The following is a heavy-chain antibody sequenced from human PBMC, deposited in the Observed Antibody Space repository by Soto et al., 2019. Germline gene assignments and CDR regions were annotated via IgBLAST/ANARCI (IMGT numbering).Heavy chain of an antibody. J-gene: IGHJ4*02. Sequence: QVQLQESGPGLVKPSQTLSLTCTVSGGSISTGGYYWTWIRQHPGKGLEWIGYIYYSGSTYYNPSLKCRVTISVDTSKNQFSLKRSSVTAADTAVYYCARGLSVALFDNWGQGTLVTVSS. CDR3: ARGLSVALFDN. CDR1: GGSISTGGYY. D-gene: IGHD2-15*01. CDR2: IYYSGST. V-gene: IGHV4-31*03.